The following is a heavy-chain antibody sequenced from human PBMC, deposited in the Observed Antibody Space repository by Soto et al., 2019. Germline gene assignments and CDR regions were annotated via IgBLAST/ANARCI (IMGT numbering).Heavy chain of an antibody. J-gene: IGHJ5*02. D-gene: IGHD5-18*01. V-gene: IGHV1-3*01. CDR2: INAGNGNT. CDR1: GYTFTSYA. Sequence: ASVKVSCKASGYTFTSYAMHWVRQAPGQRLEWMGWINAGNGNTKYSQKFQGRVTITRDTSASTAYMELSSLRSEDTAVYYCARSRGYSYGNWFDPWGQGTLVTVSS. CDR3: ARSRGYSYGNWFDP.